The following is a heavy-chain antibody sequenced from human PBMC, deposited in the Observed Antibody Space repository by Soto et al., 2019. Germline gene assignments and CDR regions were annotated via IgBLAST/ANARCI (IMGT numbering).Heavy chain of an antibody. CDR2: IYYSGST. D-gene: IGHD3-22*01. CDR3: AREGCDSSGYYYPSTWFDY. J-gene: IGHJ4*02. Sequence: LXLTCAFSSGSISIGSWYWSRIRQHPGKGLEWIWYIYYSGSTYYNPSLKSRVTISVDTSKNQFSLKLSSVTAADTAVYYWAREGCDSSGYYYPSTWFDYWGQGTLVTVSS. CDR1: SGSISIGSWY. V-gene: IGHV4-31*11.